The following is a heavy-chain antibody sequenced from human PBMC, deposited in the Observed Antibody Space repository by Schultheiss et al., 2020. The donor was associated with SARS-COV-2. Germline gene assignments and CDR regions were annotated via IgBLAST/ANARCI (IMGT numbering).Heavy chain of an antibody. CDR3: AKDGEPWLAGYYFDY. J-gene: IGHJ4*02. D-gene: IGHD6-19*01. V-gene: IGHV4-30-2*05. CDR1: GGSISSGGYS. Sequence: SQTLSLTCAVSGGSISSGGYSCSWIRQPPGKGLEWIGYIFYSGSTYYNPSLKSRVTISVDTSKNQFPLKLSSVTAADTAVYYCAKDGEPWLAGYYFDYWGQGTLVTVSS. CDR2: IFYSGST.